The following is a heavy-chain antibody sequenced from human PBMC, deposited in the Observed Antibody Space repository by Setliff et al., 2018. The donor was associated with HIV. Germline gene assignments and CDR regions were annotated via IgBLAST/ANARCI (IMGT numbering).Heavy chain of an antibody. CDR3: ARGWYYYDRRSSLDAFDI. Sequence: ASVKVSCKASGYTFASFDINWVRQATGQGLEWLGWMNPSSGSTGFAPKFQGRLTMTRNISISTAHMELSSLRSEDTAVYYCARGWYYYDRRSSLDAFDIWGQGTMVTVSS. D-gene: IGHD3-22*01. CDR1: GYTFASFD. J-gene: IGHJ3*02. V-gene: IGHV1-8*02. CDR2: MNPSSGST.